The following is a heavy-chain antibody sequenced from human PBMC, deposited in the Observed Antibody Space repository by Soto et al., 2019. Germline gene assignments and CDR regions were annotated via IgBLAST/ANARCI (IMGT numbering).Heavy chain of an antibody. D-gene: IGHD3-10*01. CDR2: IYWDDDK. V-gene: IGHV2-5*02. Sequence: QITLKESGPTLVKPTQTLTLTCTFSGFSLSTSGVGVGWIRQPPGKALEWLALIYWDDDKRYSPSLKSRLTITKDPSKNQVVLTMTHMDPVDTATYYCAHTLYGSGSYYSGVDAFDIWGQGTMVTVSS. CDR1: GFSLSTSGVG. CDR3: AHTLYGSGSYYSGVDAFDI. J-gene: IGHJ3*02.